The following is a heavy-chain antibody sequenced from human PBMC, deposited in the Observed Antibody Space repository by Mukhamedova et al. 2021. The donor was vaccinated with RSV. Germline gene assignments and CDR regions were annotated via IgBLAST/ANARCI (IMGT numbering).Heavy chain of an antibody. Sequence: APGKGLEWMGGFDPEDGETIYAQKFQGRVTMTEDTSTDTAYMELSSLRSKDTAVYYCATGAEMPDPWGQGTLVTVSS. CDR2: FDPEDGET. D-gene: IGHD5-24*01. V-gene: IGHV1-24*01. CDR3: ATGAEMPDP. J-gene: IGHJ5*02.